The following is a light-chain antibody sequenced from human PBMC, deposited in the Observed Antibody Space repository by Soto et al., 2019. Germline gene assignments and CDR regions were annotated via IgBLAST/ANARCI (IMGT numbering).Light chain of an antibody. CDR1: SSDVGSYNR. CDR2: EVS. J-gene: IGLJ1*01. CDR3: SSYTSTSTSV. Sequence: QSVLTQRPSVCGSPGQPVTYSCTGTSSDVGSYNRVSWYQQPPGTAPKLMIYEVSNRSSGVPDRFSGSKSGNTASLTISGLQAXDEADYYCSSYTSTSTSVFGTVTKVTVL. V-gene: IGLV2-18*02.